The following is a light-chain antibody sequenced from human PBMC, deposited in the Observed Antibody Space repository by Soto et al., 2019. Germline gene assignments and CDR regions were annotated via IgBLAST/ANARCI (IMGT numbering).Light chain of an antibody. Sequence: DIQMTQSPSSLSASVGDRVTITCRASQSISRYLNWYQQRPGKAPNLLIYVASSLQSEVPSRFSGSGSGTDFTLTISSLQPEDFATYYCQQSYSTPHWTFGQGTRLEI. CDR2: VAS. V-gene: IGKV1-39*01. CDR3: QQSYSTPHWT. J-gene: IGKJ5*01. CDR1: QSISRY.